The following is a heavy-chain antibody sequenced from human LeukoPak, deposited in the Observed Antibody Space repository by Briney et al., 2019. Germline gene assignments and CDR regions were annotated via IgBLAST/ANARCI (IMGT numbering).Heavy chain of an antibody. D-gene: IGHD6-13*01. CDR2: IIPIFGTA. CDR1: GGTFSGYA. J-gene: IGHJ2*01. V-gene: IGHV1-69*13. Sequence: GASVKVSCKASGGTFSGYAISWVRQAPGQGLEWMGGIIPIFGTANYAQKFQGRVTITADESTSTAYMELRSLRSDDTAVYYCARIRGPNSSSWLSHYWYFDLWGRGTLVTVSS. CDR3: ARIRGPNSSSWLSHYWYFDL.